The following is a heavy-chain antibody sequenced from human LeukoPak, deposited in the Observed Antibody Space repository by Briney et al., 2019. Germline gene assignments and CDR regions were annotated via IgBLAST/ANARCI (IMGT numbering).Heavy chain of an antibody. CDR2: IYYSGST. J-gene: IGHJ4*02. CDR3: ARESYLGIAAAGYFDY. D-gene: IGHD6-13*01. CDR1: GDSISSGGYS. V-gene: IGHV4-31*11. Sequence: PSQTLSLTCAVSGDSISSGGYSWSWIRQHPGKGLEWIGYIYYSGSTYYNPSLKSRVTISVDTSKNQFSLKLSSVTAADTAVYYCARESYLGIAAAGYFDYWGQGTLVTVSS.